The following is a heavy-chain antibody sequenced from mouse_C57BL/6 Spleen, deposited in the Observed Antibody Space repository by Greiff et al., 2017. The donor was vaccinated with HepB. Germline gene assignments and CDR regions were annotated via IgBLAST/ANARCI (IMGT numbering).Heavy chain of an antibody. CDR1: GYTFTDYY. V-gene: IGHV1-26*01. D-gene: IGHD3-2*02. CDR2: INPNNGGT. CDR3: ASPDSSGYGGNY. J-gene: IGHJ2*01. Sequence: VQLQQSGPELVKPGASVKISCKASGYTFTDYYMNWVKQSHGKSLEWIGDINPNNGGTSYNQKFKGKATLTVDKSSSTAYMELRSLTSEDSAVYYCASPDSSGYGGNYWGQGTTLTVSS.